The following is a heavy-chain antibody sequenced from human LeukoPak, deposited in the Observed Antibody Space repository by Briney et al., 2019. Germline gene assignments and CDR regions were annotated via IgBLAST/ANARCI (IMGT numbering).Heavy chain of an antibody. CDR3: ARGSLHSAYGFDY. J-gene: IGHJ4*02. V-gene: IGHV3-48*04. D-gene: IGHD5-12*01. Sequence: GGSLRLSCAASGFTFSSFSMNWVRQAPGKGLEWVSHSSSSGSTIYYAGSVKGRFTIARDNAKNSVYLQMNSLRAEDTAVYYCARGSLHSAYGFDYWGQGTLVTVSS. CDR2: SSSSGSTI. CDR1: GFTFSSFS.